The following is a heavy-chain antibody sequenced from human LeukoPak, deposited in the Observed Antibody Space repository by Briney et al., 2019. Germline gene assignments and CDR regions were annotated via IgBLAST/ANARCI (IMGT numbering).Heavy chain of an antibody. V-gene: IGHV1-2*02. D-gene: IGHD5-24*01. J-gene: IGHJ5*02. CDR3: ARGVDRDGYNSWFDP. CDR1: GYSFTDYY. Sequence: ASVKVSCKTSGYSFTDYYMHWVRQAPGQGLEWMGWINPNSGGTSSAQKFQGRVTMTRDTSISTAYMELSRLRSDDTAVYYCARGVDRDGYNSWFDPWGQGTLVTVSS. CDR2: INPNSGGT.